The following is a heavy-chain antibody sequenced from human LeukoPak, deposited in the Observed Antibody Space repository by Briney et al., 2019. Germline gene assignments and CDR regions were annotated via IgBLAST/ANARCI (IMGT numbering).Heavy chain of an antibody. CDR2: ARNKANRYTT. J-gene: IGHJ4*02. D-gene: IGHD4-11*01. CDR3: ARGRNSFDY. Sequence: PGGSLRLSCAASGFAFSDYFMDWVRRAPGKGLEWVGRARNKANRYTTEYAASVKGRFTISRDDSRNSLYLQMNSLRTEDTAVYYCARGRNSFDYWGQGTLVTVSS. V-gene: IGHV3-72*01. CDR1: GFAFSDYF.